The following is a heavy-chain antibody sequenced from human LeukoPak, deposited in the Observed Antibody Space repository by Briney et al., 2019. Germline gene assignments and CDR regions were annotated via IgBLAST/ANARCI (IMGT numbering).Heavy chain of an antibody. J-gene: IGHJ3*02. CDR1: GFTFSSYW. CDR3: ARTYYSFDASDI. CDR2: IDSGGRGM. V-gene: IGHV3-74*03. Sequence: GGSLRLSCAASGFTFSSYWLHWVRQTPGKGLVWVSRIDSGGRGMTYADSVKGRFTISRDNAKNTLYLQMNSLTAEDTAVYYCARTYYSFDASDIWGQGTMVTVSS. D-gene: IGHD2-21*01.